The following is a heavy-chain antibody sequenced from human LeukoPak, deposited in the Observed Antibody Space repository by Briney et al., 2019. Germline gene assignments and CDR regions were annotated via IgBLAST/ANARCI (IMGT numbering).Heavy chain of an antibody. CDR1: GFNFGIYG. Sequence: GGSLRLSCTASGFNFGIYGMHWVRQAPGKGLEWVAVMWDDGTNEYYVESVKGRFTGSRDNAKNSLYLQMNSLRAEDTALYYCAKGGNDGAFDIWGQGTMVTVSS. CDR3: AKGGNDGAFDI. D-gene: IGHD5-12*01. CDR2: MWDDGTNE. J-gene: IGHJ3*02. V-gene: IGHV3-33*03.